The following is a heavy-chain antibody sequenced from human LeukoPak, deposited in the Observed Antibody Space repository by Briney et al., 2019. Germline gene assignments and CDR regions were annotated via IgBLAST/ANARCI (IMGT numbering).Heavy chain of an antibody. D-gene: IGHD3-10*01. CDR3: ARSQNYYGSGDY. CDR2: IYYTGKT. CDR1: GDSVSNGNYY. J-gene: IGHJ4*02. Sequence: SETLPHTCTVSGDSVSNGNYYWSWLRQPPGKALEWIGYIYYTGKTYYNPSLEGRVTILVDTSRNHFSVKLSSVTAADTAVYYCARSQNYYGSGDYWSQGTLVTVSS. V-gene: IGHV4-61*03.